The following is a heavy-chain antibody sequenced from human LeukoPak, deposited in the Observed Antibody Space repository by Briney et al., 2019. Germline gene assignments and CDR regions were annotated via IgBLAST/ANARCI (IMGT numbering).Heavy chain of an antibody. Sequence: GGSLRLSCAPPGFTLTNNVMNSVGQAAGPEGKWFSLIYSGGTTYYADSVKGRFTIPRDGSKNTLYLQMNSLRVEDTAVYYCARDPPAVTANTYGWGQGTLVTVSS. D-gene: IGHD5-18*01. CDR1: GFTLTNNV. CDR3: ARDPPAVTANTYG. V-gene: IGHV3-66*01. J-gene: IGHJ4*02. CDR2: IYSGGTT.